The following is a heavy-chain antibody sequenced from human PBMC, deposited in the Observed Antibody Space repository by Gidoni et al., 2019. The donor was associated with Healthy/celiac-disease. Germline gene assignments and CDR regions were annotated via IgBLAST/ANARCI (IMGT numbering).Heavy chain of an antibody. J-gene: IGHJ4*02. CDR1: GYSFTSYD. Sequence: QVQLVQSGAEVMKPGASVTVSCKASGYSFTSYDINWVRQATGQGHEWMGWVNPNSGKTDYAQKFQSRGSMTSNRSISTDYMELRSLRSEDTDVYYCARGNRVVVVADPFDYWGQGTLVTVSS. D-gene: IGHD2-15*01. CDR2: VNPNSGKT. CDR3: ARGNRVVVVADPFDY. V-gene: IGHV1-8*01.